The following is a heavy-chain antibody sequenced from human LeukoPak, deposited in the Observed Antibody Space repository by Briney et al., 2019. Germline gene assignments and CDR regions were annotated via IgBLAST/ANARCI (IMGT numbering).Heavy chain of an antibody. V-gene: IGHV4-59*11. CDR3: ARDRISINALDM. CDR1: GDFITGHY. CDR2: ISHIGST. Sequence: PSETLSLTCSVSGDFITGHYLTWIRQPPGNGLEWIGYISHIGSTNYNPSLKSRVTISVDTSKNQFSLKLTSVTAADTALYYCARDRISINALDMWGQGTMVTVSS. D-gene: IGHD1-14*01. J-gene: IGHJ3*02.